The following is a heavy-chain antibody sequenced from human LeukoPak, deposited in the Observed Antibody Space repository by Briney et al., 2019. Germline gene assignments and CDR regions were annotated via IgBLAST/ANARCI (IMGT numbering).Heavy chain of an antibody. CDR1: GFTFGDYA. CDR3: TRENSGWYIDY. Sequence: PGGSLRLSCIASGFTFGDYAMSWVRQAPGKGLEWVGFIRSKAYGGTTEYAAPVKGRFTISRGDSKSIAYLQMNSLKTEDTAVYYCTRENSGWYIDYWGQGTLVTVSS. CDR2: IRSKAYGGTT. J-gene: IGHJ4*02. V-gene: IGHV3-49*04. D-gene: IGHD6-19*01.